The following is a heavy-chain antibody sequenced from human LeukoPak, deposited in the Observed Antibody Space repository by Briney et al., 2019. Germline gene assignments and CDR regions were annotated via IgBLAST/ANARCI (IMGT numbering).Heavy chain of an antibody. V-gene: IGHV4-61*02. CDR3: ARSPRFLEWLPDRVAFDI. Sequence: SQTLSLTCTVSGGSISSGSYYWSWIRQPAGKGLEWIGRIYTSGGTNYNPSLKSRVTISVDTSKNQFSLKLSSVTAADTAVYYCARSPRFLEWLPDRVAFDIWGQGTMVTVSS. CDR2: IYTSGGT. J-gene: IGHJ3*02. CDR1: GGSISSGSYY. D-gene: IGHD3-3*01.